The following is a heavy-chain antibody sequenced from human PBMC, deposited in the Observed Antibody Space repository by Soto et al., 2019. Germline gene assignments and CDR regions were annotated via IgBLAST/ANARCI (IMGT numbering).Heavy chain of an antibody. CDR3: ARGDDSVWGSYHF. CDR1: GDSNSRYY. D-gene: IGHD3-16*02. J-gene: IGHJ4*01. Sequence: PSETLSLTCTVSGDSNSRYYWTWIRKFPGKGLEWIGYIYYSGSTNYNPSLKSRVTISVDTSKNQFSLKLNSVTAADTAVYYCARGDDSVWGSYHFWGQGTLVTVSS. V-gene: IGHV4-59*01. CDR2: IYYSGST.